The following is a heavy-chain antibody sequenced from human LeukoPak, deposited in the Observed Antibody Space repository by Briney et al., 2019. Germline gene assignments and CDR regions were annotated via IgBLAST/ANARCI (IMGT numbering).Heavy chain of an antibody. J-gene: IGHJ4*02. V-gene: IGHV4-39*07. D-gene: IGHD5-24*01. CDR1: GGSISSSSYY. Sequence: KASETLSLTCTVSGGSISSSSYYWGWIRQPPGKGLEWIGSIYYSGSTYYNPSLKSRVTISVDRSKNQFSLKLSSVTAADTAVYYCARDGDRDGYNWGFDYWGQGTLVTVSS. CDR3: ARDGDRDGYNWGFDY. CDR2: IYYSGST.